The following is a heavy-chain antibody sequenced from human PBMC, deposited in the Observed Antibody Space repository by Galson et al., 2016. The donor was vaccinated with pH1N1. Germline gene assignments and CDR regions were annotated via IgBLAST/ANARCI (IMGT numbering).Heavy chain of an antibody. CDR3: AREDYYDTDLSDWYFDL. J-gene: IGHJ2*01. Sequence: MGGIIPIFNTAKYARNFQGRVTITADESTTTAYMELGSLRSDDTAVYFCAREDYYDTDLSDWYFDLWGRGTLLTVSS. CDR2: IIPIFNTA. V-gene: IGHV1-69*01. D-gene: IGHD3-22*01.